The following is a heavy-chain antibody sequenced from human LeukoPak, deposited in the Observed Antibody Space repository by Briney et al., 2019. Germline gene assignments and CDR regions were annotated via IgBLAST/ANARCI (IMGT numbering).Heavy chain of an antibody. J-gene: IGHJ4*02. CDR1: GGSISSSSYY. Sequence: SETLSLTCTVSGGSISSSSYYWGWIRQPPGKGLEWIGSIYYSGSTYYNPSLKSRVTISVDTSKNQFSLKLSSVTAADTAVYYCASSTASTGCCSSTSCYLEWGYWGQGTLVTVSS. D-gene: IGHD2-2*01. CDR2: IYYSGST. V-gene: IGHV4-39*01. CDR3: ASSTASTGCCSSTSCYLEWGY.